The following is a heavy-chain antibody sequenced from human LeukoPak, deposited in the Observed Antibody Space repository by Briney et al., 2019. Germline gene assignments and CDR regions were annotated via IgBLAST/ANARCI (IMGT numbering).Heavy chain of an antibody. CDR2: ISYDGSNK. Sequence: GRSLRLSCAASGFTFSSYGMHWVRQAPGKGLEWVAVISYDGSNKYYADSVKGRFTISRDNSKNTLYLQMNSLRAEDTAVYYCARERGTHGSGSYPFDYWGQGTLVTVSS. D-gene: IGHD3-10*01. CDR1: GFTFSSYG. V-gene: IGHV3-30*03. CDR3: ARERGTHGSGSYPFDY. J-gene: IGHJ4*02.